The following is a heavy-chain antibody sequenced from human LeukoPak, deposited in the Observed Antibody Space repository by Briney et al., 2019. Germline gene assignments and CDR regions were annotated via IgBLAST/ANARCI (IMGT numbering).Heavy chain of an antibody. V-gene: IGHV3-23*01. D-gene: IGHD3-9*01. CDR1: GFTFSSYA. CDR2: ISGSGGST. J-gene: IGHJ4*02. CDR3: AIPPDYDILTGYDDY. Sequence: GGSLRLSCAASGFTFSSYAMSWVRQAPGKGLEWVSAISGSGGSTYYADSVKGRFTISRDNSKNTLYLQMNSLRAEATAVYYCAIPPDYDILTGYDDYWGQGTLVTVSS.